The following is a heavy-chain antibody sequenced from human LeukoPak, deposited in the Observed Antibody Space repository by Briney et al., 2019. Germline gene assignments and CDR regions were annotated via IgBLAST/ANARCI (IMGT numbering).Heavy chain of an antibody. J-gene: IGHJ6*03. CDR3: ARDRNYYYDSSGYYGRYYYYYYMDV. Sequence: KSSETLSLTCTVSGGSISSYYWSWIRQPAGKGLEWIGRIHTSGSTNYNPSLKSRVTMSVDTSKNQFSLKLSSVTAADTAVYYCARDRNYYYDSSGYYGRYYYYYYMDVWGKGTTVTISS. D-gene: IGHD3-22*01. CDR2: IHTSGST. V-gene: IGHV4-4*07. CDR1: GGSISSYY.